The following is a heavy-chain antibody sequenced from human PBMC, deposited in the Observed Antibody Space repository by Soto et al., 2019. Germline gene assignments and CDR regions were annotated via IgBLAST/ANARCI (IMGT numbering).Heavy chain of an antibody. J-gene: IGHJ4*02. CDR2: IYTSGST. D-gene: IGHD6-13*01. CDR1: GGSISSYY. CDR3: ARHKVRAAAGMLDY. Sequence: SETLSLTCTVSGGSISSYYWSWIRQPAGKGLEWIGRIYTSGSTNYNPSLKSRVTMSVDTSKNQFSLKLSSVTAADTAVYYCARHKVRAAAGMLDYWGQGTLVTVSS. V-gene: IGHV4-4*07.